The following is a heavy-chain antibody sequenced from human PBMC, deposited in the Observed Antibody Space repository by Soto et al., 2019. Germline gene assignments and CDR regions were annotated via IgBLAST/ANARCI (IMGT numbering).Heavy chain of an antibody. V-gene: IGHV4-31*03. CDR3: AKANWANPDS. J-gene: IGHJ4*02. D-gene: IGHD7-27*01. Sequence: SETLCLTCTVSGGSISSCAFYYIWIRQRPGKGLEYIGYIYYTGNTNYNPSLKSRVTISVDTSKNQFSLKLTSVTAADTAVYYCAKANWANPDSWGQVTLVTVS. CDR2: IYYTGNT. CDR1: GGSISSCAFY.